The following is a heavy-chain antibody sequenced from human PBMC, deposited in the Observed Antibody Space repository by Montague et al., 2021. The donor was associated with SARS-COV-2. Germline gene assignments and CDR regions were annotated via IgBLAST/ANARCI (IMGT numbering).Heavy chain of an antibody. Sequence: SETLSLTCTVSSGSISSYYWSWIRQPPGKGLEWIGYIYYSGSTNYNPSLKSRVIISVDTSKNQFSLKLSSVTAADTAVYYCARGAGYSSSWYLAFEIWGQGTMVTVSS. CDR3: ARGAGYSSSWYLAFEI. V-gene: IGHV4-59*01. J-gene: IGHJ3*02. CDR1: SGSISSYY. CDR2: IYYSGST. D-gene: IGHD6-13*01.